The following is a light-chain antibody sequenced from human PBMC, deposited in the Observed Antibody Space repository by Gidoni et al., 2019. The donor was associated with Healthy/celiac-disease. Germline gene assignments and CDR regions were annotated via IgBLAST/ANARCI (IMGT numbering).Light chain of an antibody. CDR2: GAS. J-gene: IGKJ2*01. CDR1: QSVSSN. V-gene: IGKV3-15*01. Sequence: EIVMTQSPATLSVSPGERATLSCRASQSVSSNLAWYQQKPGQAPRLLIYGASTRATGIPARFSGSGSGTEFTLTISSLKSEDCAVYYCQQYNNWPYTCGQGTKLEIK. CDR3: QQYNNWPYT.